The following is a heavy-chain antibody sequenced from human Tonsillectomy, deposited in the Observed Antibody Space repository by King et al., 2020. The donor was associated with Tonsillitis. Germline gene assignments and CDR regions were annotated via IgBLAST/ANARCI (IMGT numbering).Heavy chain of an antibody. J-gene: IGHJ6*02. Sequence: VQLQQWGAGLLKPSETLSLTCAVYGGSFSSYYWSWIRQPPGKGLEWIGEINHSGSPNYNPSLKSRVTISVDTSKNQFSLKLSPVTAADTAVYYCARGQGYYFYRMDVWGQGTTVTVSS. CDR2: INHSGSP. CDR3: ARGQGYYFYRMDV. CDR1: GGSFSSYY. V-gene: IGHV4-34*01.